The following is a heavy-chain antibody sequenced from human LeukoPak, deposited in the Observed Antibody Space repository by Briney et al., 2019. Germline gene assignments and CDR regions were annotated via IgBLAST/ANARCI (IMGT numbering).Heavy chain of an antibody. V-gene: IGHV3-48*04. CDR2: ISSSSSTI. Sequence: GGSLRLSCAASGFTFSSYSMNWVRQAPGKGLEWVSYISSSSSTIYYADSVKGRLTISRDNAKNSLYLQMNSLRAEDTAVYYCARDRREFAYWGQGTLVTVSS. J-gene: IGHJ4*02. CDR3: ARDRREFAY. CDR1: GFTFSSYS.